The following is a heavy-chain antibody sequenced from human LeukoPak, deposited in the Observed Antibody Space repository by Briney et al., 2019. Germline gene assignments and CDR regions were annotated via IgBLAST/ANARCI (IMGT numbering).Heavy chain of an antibody. D-gene: IGHD3-22*01. Sequence: GGSLRLSCAASGFTFSSYWMSWVRQAPGKGLEGVANINQGGNDKQYVDSMKGRFTIARDNAKNSLFLQMDGLRVEDTAVYYCVTTTRGYSRDSWGQGTLVTVSS. J-gene: IGHJ4*02. CDR2: INQGGNDK. CDR3: VTTTRGYSRDS. CDR1: GFTFSSYW. V-gene: IGHV3-7*01.